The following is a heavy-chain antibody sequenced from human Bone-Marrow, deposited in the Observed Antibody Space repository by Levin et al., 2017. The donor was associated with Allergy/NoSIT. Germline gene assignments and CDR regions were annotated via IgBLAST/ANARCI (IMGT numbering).Heavy chain of an antibody. CDR2: IYWDDDK. Sequence: ESGPTLVKHTQTLTLTCSFSGFSLSVSGVGVAWIRQSPGKGLEWLSLIYWDDDKRFSPSLNSRLAVTKDTSKDQVVLTLTNVDPTDTATYFCAHSAVGKTVSQLDCWGQGTLVTVSS. CDR1: GFSLSVSGVG. J-gene: IGHJ4*02. V-gene: IGHV2-5*02. D-gene: IGHD4-17*01. CDR3: AHSAVGKTVSQLDC.